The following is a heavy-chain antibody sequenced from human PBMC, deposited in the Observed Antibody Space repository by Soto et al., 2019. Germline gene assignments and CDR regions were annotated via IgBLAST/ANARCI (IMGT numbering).Heavy chain of an antibody. Sequence: QITLKESGPTLVKPTQTLTLTCTFSGFSLSTSGVGVGWIRQPPGKALEWLALIYWDDDKRYSPSLKSRLTITKDTSKNQVVLTMTNMDPVDTATYYCAHLRYSVYDYNYYYYYGMDVWGQGTTVTVSS. V-gene: IGHV2-5*02. J-gene: IGHJ6*02. CDR2: IYWDDDK. CDR3: AHLRYSVYDYNYYYYYGMDV. CDR1: GFSLSTSGVG. D-gene: IGHD5-12*01.